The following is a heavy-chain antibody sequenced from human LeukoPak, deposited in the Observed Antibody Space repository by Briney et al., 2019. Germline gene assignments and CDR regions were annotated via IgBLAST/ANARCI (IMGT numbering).Heavy chain of an antibody. V-gene: IGHV3-48*03. D-gene: IGHD4-17*01. CDR2: ISTTGSTI. CDR3: ARADPYGDSTPDF. CDR1: GFTFGGHE. Sequence: GGSLRLSCAASGFTFGGHEMNWVRQAPGKGLEWLSYISTTGSTIYYADSVKGRFTISRDNAKNSLYLQMNSLRVEDTAVYYCARADPYGDSTPDFWGQGTLVTVSS. J-gene: IGHJ4*02.